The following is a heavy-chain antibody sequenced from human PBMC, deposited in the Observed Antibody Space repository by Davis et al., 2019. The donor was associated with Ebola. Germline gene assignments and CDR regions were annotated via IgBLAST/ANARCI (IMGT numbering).Heavy chain of an antibody. CDR2: IKQDGSEK. D-gene: IGHD6-6*01. CDR1: GFTFSSYW. V-gene: IGHV3-7*01. CDR3: ARYSSIAAHGP. Sequence: GESLKISCAASGFTFSSYWMSWVRQAPGKGLEWVANIKQDGSEKYYVDSVKGRFTISRDNAKNSLYLQMNSLRAEDTAVYYCARYSSIAAHGPWGQGTLVTVSS. J-gene: IGHJ5*02.